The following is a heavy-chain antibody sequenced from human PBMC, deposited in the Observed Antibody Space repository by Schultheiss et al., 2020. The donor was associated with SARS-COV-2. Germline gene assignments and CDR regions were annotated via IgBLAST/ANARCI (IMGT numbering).Heavy chain of an antibody. D-gene: IGHD6-13*01. Sequence: SQTLSLTCTVSGGSISSYYWSWIRQPAGKGLEWIGRIYTSGSTNYNPSLKSRVTISVDTSKNQFSLKLSSVTAADTAVYYCARQAGYSSSWYFSFDYWGQGTLVTVSS. V-gene: IGHV4-4*07. CDR1: GGSISSYY. J-gene: IGHJ4*02. CDR2: IYTSGST. CDR3: ARQAGYSSSWYFSFDY.